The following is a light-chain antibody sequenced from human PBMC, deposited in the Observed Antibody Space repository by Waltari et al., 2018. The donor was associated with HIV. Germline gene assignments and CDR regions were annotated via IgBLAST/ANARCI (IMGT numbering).Light chain of an antibody. Sequence: QSARTQPASVSGSPGQSVTISCSGTDSDIGASDYVSWYQKPPETDATLIVYGINKRPSEIPNRFSGSKSANSASLTISGLQLEDEADYYCASYSRSSTSMLFGGGTHLTVL. CDR3: ASYSRSSTSML. CDR2: GIN. J-gene: IGLJ2*01. V-gene: IGLV2-14*01. CDR1: DSDIGASDY.